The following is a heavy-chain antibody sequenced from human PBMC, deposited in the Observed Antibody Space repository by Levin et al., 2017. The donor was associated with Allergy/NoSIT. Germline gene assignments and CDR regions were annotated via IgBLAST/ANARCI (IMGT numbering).Heavy chain of an antibody. V-gene: IGHV3-23*01. D-gene: IGHD5-12*01. Sequence: ETLSLTCVASGFTFDNYVMSWVRQAPGKGLEWVSLISSRGDITSYTDSVKGRFTISRDNSKNTLYLQMNSLRAEDTAIYFCAKEWPDYYDYGMDVWGQGTTVTVSS. J-gene: IGHJ6*02. CDR2: ISSRGDIT. CDR3: AKEWPDYYDYGMDV. CDR1: GFTFDNYV.